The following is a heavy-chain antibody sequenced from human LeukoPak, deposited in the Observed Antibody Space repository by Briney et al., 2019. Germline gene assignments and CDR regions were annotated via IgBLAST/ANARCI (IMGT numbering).Heavy chain of an antibody. Sequence: PGGSLRLSCAASGFTFSSNYMSWVRQAPGKGLEGGSVIYSGGSTYYADSVKGRFTISRDNSKNTLYLQMNSLRAEDTAVYYCARGIAAAGKGYYYYYGMDVWGQGTTVTVSS. CDR2: IYSGGST. V-gene: IGHV3-53*01. CDR1: GFTFSSNY. J-gene: IGHJ6*02. CDR3: ARGIAAAGKGYYYYYGMDV. D-gene: IGHD6-13*01.